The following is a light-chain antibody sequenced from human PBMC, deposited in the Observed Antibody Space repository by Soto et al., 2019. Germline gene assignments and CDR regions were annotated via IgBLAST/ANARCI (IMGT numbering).Light chain of an antibody. CDR3: QQFSSYPLT. V-gene: IGKV3-20*01. J-gene: IGKJ4*01. Sequence: EFVLTQSPGTLSLSPGERATLSCRASQTVRNNYLAWYQQKPGQAPRLLIYDASSRATGIPDRISGGGSGTDFTLTSRRLEPEDFGVYYCQQFSSYPLTFGGGTKV. CDR1: QTVRNNY. CDR2: DAS.